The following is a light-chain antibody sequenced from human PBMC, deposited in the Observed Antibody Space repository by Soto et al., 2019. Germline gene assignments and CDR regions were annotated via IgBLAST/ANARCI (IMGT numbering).Light chain of an antibody. Sequence: IVLTQSPDTLSLSPGERVTLSCRASQSVRNNYLAWYQQKPGQAPRLLIYETYRRATGIPDRFSGSGSGIDFTLTISRLEPEDFALYYCHQRQSWPRTFGQGTKVDIK. CDR2: ETY. V-gene: IGKV3D-20*02. J-gene: IGKJ1*01. CDR1: QSVRNNY. CDR3: HQRQSWPRT.